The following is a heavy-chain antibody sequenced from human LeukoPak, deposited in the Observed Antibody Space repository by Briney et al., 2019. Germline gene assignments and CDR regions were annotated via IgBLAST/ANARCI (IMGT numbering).Heavy chain of an antibody. CDR1: GYTFTRYA. CDR3: ARVPARGLPDF. V-gene: IGHV1-18*01. D-gene: IGHD3-3*01. Sequence: GASVKVSCKASGYTFTRYAISWVRQAPGQGLEWMGWISGYNGYTKNPQKFHGRVTMTTDTSTSTANMELRSLRSDDTAVYYCARVPARGLPDFWGQGTLVTVSS. CDR2: ISGYNGYT. J-gene: IGHJ4*02.